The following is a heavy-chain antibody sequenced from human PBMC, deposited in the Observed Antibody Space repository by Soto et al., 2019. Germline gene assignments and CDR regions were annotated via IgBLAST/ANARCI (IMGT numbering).Heavy chain of an antibody. V-gene: IGHV4-59*01. J-gene: IGHJ4*02. D-gene: IGHD3-22*01. CDR3: AREGLGYDSSGYYYYFDY. Sequence: SETLSLTCTVSGGSISSYYWSWIRQPPGKGLEWIGYIYYSGSTNYNPSLKSQVTISVDTSKNQFSLKLSSVTAADTAVYYCAREGLGYDSSGYYYYFDYWGQGTLVTVSS. CDR1: GGSISSYY. CDR2: IYYSGST.